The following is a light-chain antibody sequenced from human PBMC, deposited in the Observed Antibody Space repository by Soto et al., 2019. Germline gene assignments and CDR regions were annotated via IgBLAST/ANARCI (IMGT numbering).Light chain of an antibody. Sequence: EIVMTQSPATLSASPGERVTLSCRVSQSVSGNLAWYQQKPGQAPRLLIYGAVTRATGIPDRFSGSGSGTDFTLTISRLDPEDFAVCFCQQYGSSPRTFGQGTKVDIK. CDR1: QSVSGN. CDR2: GAV. V-gene: IGKV3-20*01. CDR3: QQYGSSPRT. J-gene: IGKJ1*01.